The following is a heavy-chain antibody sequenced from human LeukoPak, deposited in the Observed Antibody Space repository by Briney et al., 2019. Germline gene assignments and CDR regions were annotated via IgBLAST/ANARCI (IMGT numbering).Heavy chain of an antibody. CDR3: AKTRQWELLNDY. V-gene: IGHV3-23*01. CDR1: GFTFSSYG. Sequence: PGGSLRLSCAASGFTFSSYGMSWVRQAPGKGLEWVSAISGSGGSTYYADSVKGRFTISRDNSKNTLYLQMNSLRAEDTAVYYCAKTRQWELLNDYWGQGTLVTVSS. J-gene: IGHJ4*02. D-gene: IGHD1-26*01. CDR2: ISGSGGST.